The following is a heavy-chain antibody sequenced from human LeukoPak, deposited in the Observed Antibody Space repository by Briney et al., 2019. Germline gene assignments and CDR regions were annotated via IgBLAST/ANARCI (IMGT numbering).Heavy chain of an antibody. CDR2: ISWNSGSI. Sequence: PGGSLRLSCAASGFTFDDYAMHWVRQAPGKGLEWVSGISWNSGSIGYADSVKGRFTISRDNAKNSLYLQMNSLSAEDTAVYYCAKGGRYSSGWYCFDYWGQGTLVTVSS. D-gene: IGHD6-19*01. J-gene: IGHJ4*02. CDR3: AKGGRYSSGWYCFDY. CDR1: GFTFDDYA. V-gene: IGHV3-9*01.